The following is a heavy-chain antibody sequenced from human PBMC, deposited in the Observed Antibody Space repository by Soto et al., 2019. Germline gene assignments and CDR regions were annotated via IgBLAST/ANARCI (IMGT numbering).Heavy chain of an antibody. D-gene: IGHD4-4*01. J-gene: IGHJ6*03. CDR3: ARSRATTVTTYYYYMDV. CDR1: GFTFSSYS. CDR2: ISSSSSYI. Sequence: EVQLVESGGGLVKPGGSLRLSCAASGFTFSSYSMNWVRQAPGKGLEWVSSISSSSSYIYYADSVKGRFTISRDNAKNSLYLQMNSLRAEDTAVYYCARSRATTVTTYYYYMDVWGKGTTVTVSS. V-gene: IGHV3-21*01.